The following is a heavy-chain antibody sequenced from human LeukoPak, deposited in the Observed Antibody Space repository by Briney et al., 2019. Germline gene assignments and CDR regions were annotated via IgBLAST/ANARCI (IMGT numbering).Heavy chain of an antibody. D-gene: IGHD6-19*01. CDR1: GFTFSSYA. CDR2: ISGSGRST. J-gene: IGHJ4*02. CDR3: AKGVAVASPYYFDY. V-gene: IGHV3-23*01. Sequence: PGGSLRLSCAASGFTFSSYAMSWVRQAPGKGLEWVSPISGSGRSTYYADSVKGRFTISRDNSKNTLYLQMNSLRAEDTAVYYCAKGVAVASPYYFDYWGQGTLVTVSS.